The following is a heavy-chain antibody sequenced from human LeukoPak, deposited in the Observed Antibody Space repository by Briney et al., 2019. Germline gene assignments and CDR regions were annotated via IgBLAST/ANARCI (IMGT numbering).Heavy chain of an antibody. V-gene: IGHV4-4*07. J-gene: IGHJ5*02. D-gene: IGHD2-2*01. CDR1: GGSISSYY. Sequence: SETLSLTCTVSGGSISSYYWSWIRQPAGKGLEWIGRIYTSGSTNYNPSLKSRVTMSVDTSKNQFSLKLSAVTAADTAVYYCARVSRGCSSTSCSNWFDPWGQGTLVTVSS. CDR3: ARVSRGCSSTSCSNWFDP. CDR2: IYTSGST.